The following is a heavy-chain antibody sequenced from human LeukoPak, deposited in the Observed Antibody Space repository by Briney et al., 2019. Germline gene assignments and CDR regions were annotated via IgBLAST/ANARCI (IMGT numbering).Heavy chain of an antibody. CDR3: ARADVDTAMVPLY. J-gene: IGHJ4*02. CDR2: INPNSGGT. D-gene: IGHD5-18*01. CDR1: GYTFTGYY. V-gene: IGHV1-2*02. Sequence: ASVKVSCEASGYTFTGYYMHWVRQAPGQGLEWMGWINPNSGGTNYAQKFQGRVTMTRDTSISTAYMELSRLRSDDTAVYYCARADVDTAMVPLYWGQGTLVTVSS.